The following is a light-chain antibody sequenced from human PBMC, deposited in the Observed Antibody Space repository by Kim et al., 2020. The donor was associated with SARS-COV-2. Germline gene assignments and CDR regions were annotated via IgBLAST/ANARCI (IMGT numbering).Light chain of an antibody. CDR2: GAA. V-gene: IGKV3-15*01. CDR1: QSVSSN. CDR3: QQYDIWPPYT. Sequence: VSPGGRATLSCRASQSVSSNLAWFQQRPGQAPRLLIYGAATRATGIPARFSGSGSGTKFTLTISSLQSEDFAVYYCQQYDIWPPYTFGQGTKLEI. J-gene: IGKJ2*01.